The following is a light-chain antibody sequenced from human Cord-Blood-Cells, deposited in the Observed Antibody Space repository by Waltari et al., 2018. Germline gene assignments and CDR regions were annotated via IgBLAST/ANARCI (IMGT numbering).Light chain of an antibody. CDR1: QSISSW. J-gene: IGKJ1*01. Sequence: DIQMTQSPSTLSASVGDRVTITCRASQSISSWLAWYQQKPGKAPKLLSYKASSLESGVQSRFSGSGSGTDFTITISSLQHDDFANYYCQQYNSYSTFGQGTKVEIK. V-gene: IGKV1-5*03. CDR2: KAS. CDR3: QQYNSYST.